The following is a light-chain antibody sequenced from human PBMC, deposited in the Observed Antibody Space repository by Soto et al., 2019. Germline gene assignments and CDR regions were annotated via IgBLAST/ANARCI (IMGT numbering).Light chain of an antibody. CDR3: QQYNNWPLVT. V-gene: IGKV3-15*01. CDR2: AAS. J-gene: IGKJ4*01. Sequence: EIVMTQSPATLSVSPGERATLSCRASQSVGTYLAWSQQNPGQAPRLLIFAASTRATGIPARFSGSGSGSEFTLTISSLQSEDFAVYSCQQYNNWPLVTFGGGTKVEIK. CDR1: QSVGTY.